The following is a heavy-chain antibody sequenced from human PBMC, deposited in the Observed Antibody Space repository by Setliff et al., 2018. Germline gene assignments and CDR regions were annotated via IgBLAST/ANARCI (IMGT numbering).Heavy chain of an antibody. CDR3: AGGRRYDYGWDFDY. V-gene: IGHV4-38-2*02. J-gene: IGHJ4*02. CDR1: GYSISSGHY. Sequence: SETLSLTCTVSGYSISSGHYWGWIRQPPGKGLEWIGSISHSGSTYYNPSLRSRVTISLDTPKNQFSPKLTSVTAAGTAVYYCAGGRRYDYGWDFDYWGQGTLVTVSS. D-gene: IGHD4-17*01. CDR2: ISHSGST.